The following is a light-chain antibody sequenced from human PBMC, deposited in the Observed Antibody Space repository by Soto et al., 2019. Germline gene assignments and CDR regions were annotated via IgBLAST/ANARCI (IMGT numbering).Light chain of an antibody. V-gene: IGLV2-8*01. CDR2: EVT. Sequence: QSALTQPPSASGSPEQSVTISCTGTSSDVGGYNYVSWYQQHPGKAPKLMIYEVTKRPSGVPDRFSGSKSGNTASLTVSGLRAEDEADYYCSSHAGSINVAFGGGTKLTVL. CDR1: SSDVGGYNY. J-gene: IGLJ2*01. CDR3: SSHAGSINVA.